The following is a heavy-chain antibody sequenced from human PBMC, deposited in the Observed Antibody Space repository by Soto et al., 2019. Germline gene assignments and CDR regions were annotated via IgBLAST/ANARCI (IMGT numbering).Heavy chain of an antibody. CDR3: ARGARGLYFMDV. Sequence: EVRVVKSGGGLVQPGGSLRLSCAASGFTFSDYWMHWVRQAPGKGLVWVSRIKGDLITTNYADSVKGRFTISRDNARNTVSLQIDSLRAEETAVYYCARGARGLYFMDVWGKGTTVTVSS. CDR1: GFTFSDYW. D-gene: IGHD5-12*01. CDR2: IKGDLITT. J-gene: IGHJ6*03. V-gene: IGHV3-74*01.